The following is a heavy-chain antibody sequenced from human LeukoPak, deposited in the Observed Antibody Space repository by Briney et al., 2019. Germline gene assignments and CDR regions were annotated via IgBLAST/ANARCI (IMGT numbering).Heavy chain of an antibody. V-gene: IGHV4-59*02. CDR2: LLYSGFT. CDR3: FADRGGDQGDS. J-gene: IGHJ4*02. Sequence: SETLSLTCTVSGGSVTDYYWSWIRQPPGKGLEWIGGLLYSGFTYYHPSLKSRVSISVDTSKNQFSLKLTSVTAADTAVYFCFADRGGDQGDSWGQGTLVTVSS. CDR1: GGSVTDYY. D-gene: IGHD3-16*01.